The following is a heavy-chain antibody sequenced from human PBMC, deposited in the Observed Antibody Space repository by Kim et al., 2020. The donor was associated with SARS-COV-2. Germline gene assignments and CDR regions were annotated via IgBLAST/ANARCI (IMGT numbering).Heavy chain of an antibody. CDR3: VGLRTIPFWYFNL. D-gene: IGHD3-16*01. J-gene: IGHJ2*01. V-gene: IGHV3-20*03. Sequence: YADSVKGRFTISKDKAKTSLYLQMSSLRVEDTAFYYCVGLRTIPFWYFNLWGRGTLVTVSS.